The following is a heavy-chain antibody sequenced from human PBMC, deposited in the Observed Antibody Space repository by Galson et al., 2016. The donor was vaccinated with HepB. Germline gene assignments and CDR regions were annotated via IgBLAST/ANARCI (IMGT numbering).Heavy chain of an antibody. CDR2: RHHTGSV. CDR1: GGSSTSFY. J-gene: IGHJ5*02. Sequence: ETLSLTCTVSGGSSTSFYLSWLRHPPGKRLEWIGYRHHTGSVNYNPSLRSRVTFSVDTSRNRVSLNLRSVTAADTARYYCVASTVTVNWFDPWGQGVLVTVSS. V-gene: IGHV4-59*03. CDR3: VASTVTVNWFDP. D-gene: IGHD4-17*01.